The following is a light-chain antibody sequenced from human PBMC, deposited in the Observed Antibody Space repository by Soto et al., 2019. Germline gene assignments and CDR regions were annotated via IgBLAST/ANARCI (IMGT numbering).Light chain of an antibody. J-gene: IGLJ1*01. CDR2: EVS. Sequence: QSALTQPASVSGSPGQSITISCSGTSSDFGGYNYVSWYQQHPGKAPKLMIYEVSNRPSGVSNRFSGSKSGNTASLIISGLQAEDEADYYCSSYTSSTTGVFGTGTKLTVL. CDR1: SSDFGGYNY. CDR3: SSYTSSTTGV. V-gene: IGLV2-14*01.